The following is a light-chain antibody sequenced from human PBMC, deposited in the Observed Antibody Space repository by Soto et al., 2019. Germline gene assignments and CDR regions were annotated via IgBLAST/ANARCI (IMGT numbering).Light chain of an antibody. Sequence: QSALTQPASVSGSPGQSITISCTGTDSDIGVYNYVSWYQQYPGKAPKLMIYDVTNRPSGVSNRFSGSKSGNMASLTISGLQAEDEADYYCSSYTSSSLFYVFGTGTKVTVL. CDR3: SSYTSSSLFYV. V-gene: IGLV2-14*03. CDR2: DVT. J-gene: IGLJ1*01. CDR1: DSDIGVYNY.